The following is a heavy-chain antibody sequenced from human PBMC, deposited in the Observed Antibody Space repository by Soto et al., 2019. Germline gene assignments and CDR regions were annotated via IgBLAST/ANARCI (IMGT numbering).Heavy chain of an antibody. D-gene: IGHD6-13*01. CDR3: ARDRTLVGSSWTGWFDP. CDR1: GYTFTSYG. V-gene: IGHV1-18*01. CDR2: ISAYNGNT. J-gene: IGHJ5*02. Sequence: QVQLVQSGAEVKKPGASVKVSCKASGYTFTSYGISWVRQAPGQGLEWMGWISAYNGNTNYAQKLQGRITMTTDTSTSTAYMELRSLRSDDTAVYYCARDRTLVGSSWTGWFDPWGQGTLVTVSS.